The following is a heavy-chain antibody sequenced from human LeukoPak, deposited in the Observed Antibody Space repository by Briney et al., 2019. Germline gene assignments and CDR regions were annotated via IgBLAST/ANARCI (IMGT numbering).Heavy chain of an antibody. J-gene: IGHJ4*02. V-gene: IGHV1-69*02. CDR1: GGTFSSYT. D-gene: IGHD4-23*01. Sequence: VKVSCKASGGTFSSYTTSWVRQAPGQGLEWMGRIIPILGIANYAQKFQGRVTITADKSTSTAYMVLSSLRSEDTAVYYCARAAIGYGGNSGADYWGQGTLVTVSS. CDR2: IIPILGIA. CDR3: ARAAIGYGGNSGADY.